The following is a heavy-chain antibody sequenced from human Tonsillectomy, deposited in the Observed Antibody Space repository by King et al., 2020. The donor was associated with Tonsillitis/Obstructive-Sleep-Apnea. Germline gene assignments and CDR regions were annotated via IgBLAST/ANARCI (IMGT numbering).Heavy chain of an antibody. CDR1: GFTFSSYW. Sequence: VQLVESGGGLVQPGGSLRLSCAASGFTFSSYWLTWVRQAPGKGLEWVANIKQDGSEKDYVDSVKGRFTISRDNAKNSLYLQMNSLRAEDTAVYYCARTPMYDSGSDYRLFDSWGQGTLFTVPS. J-gene: IGHJ4*02. V-gene: IGHV3-7*03. CDR2: IKQDGSEK. CDR3: ARTPMYDSGSDYRLFDS. D-gene: IGHD3-22*01.